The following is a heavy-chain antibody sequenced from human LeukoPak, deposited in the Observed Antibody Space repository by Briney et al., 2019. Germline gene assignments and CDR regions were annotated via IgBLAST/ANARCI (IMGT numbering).Heavy chain of an antibody. CDR2: ISSSSSYI. J-gene: IGHJ4*02. CDR1: GFTFSSYS. CDR3: ARSGYDYYGSGSYYKEIDY. D-gene: IGHD3-10*01. Sequence: PGGSLRLSRAASGFTFSSYSMNWVRQAPGKGLEWVSSISSSSSYIYYADSVKGRFTISRDNAKNSLYLQMNSLRAEDTAVYYCARSGYDYYGSGSYYKEIDYWGQGTLVTVSS. V-gene: IGHV3-21*01.